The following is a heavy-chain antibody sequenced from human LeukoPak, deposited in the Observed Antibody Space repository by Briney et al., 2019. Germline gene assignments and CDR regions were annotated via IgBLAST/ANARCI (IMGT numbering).Heavy chain of an antibody. V-gene: IGHV3-21*01. CDR2: ISSSSSYI. D-gene: IGHD6-19*01. CDR3: ARDTGLALDY. J-gene: IGHJ4*02. CDR1: GFTFSSYS. Sequence: NPGGSLRLSCAASGFTFSSYSMNWVRQAPGKGLEWVSSISSSSSYIYYADSVRGRFTISRDNAKNSLYLQMNSLRAADTAVYYCARDTGLALDYWGQGTLVTVSS.